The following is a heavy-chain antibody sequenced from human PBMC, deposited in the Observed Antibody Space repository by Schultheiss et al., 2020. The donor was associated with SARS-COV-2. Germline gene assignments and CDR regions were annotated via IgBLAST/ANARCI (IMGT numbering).Heavy chain of an antibody. Sequence: SVKVSCKASGYTFTSYDINWVRQAPGQGLEWMGGIIPIFGTANYAQKFQGRVTIIADESTSTAYMELSSLTSDDTAVYYCARGGGHDYGDYWYFDLWGRGALVTVSS. J-gene: IGHJ2*01. CDR3: ARGGGHDYGDYWYFDL. D-gene: IGHD4-17*01. CDR2: IIPIFGTA. V-gene: IGHV1-69*13. CDR1: GYTFTSYD.